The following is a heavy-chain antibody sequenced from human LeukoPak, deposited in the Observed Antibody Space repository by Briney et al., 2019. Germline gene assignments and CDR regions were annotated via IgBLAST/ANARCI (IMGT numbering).Heavy chain of an antibody. D-gene: IGHD6-13*01. J-gene: IGHJ4*02. CDR3: ARDRSIAAANGDY. CDR1: GFTFSNAW. V-gene: IGHV3-30-3*01. CDR2: ISYDGSNK. Sequence: GGSLRLSCAASGFTFSNAWMNWVRQAPGKGLEWVAVISYDGSNKYYADSVKGRFTISRDNSKNTLYLQMNSLRAEDTAVYYCARDRSIAAANGDYWGQGTLVTVSS.